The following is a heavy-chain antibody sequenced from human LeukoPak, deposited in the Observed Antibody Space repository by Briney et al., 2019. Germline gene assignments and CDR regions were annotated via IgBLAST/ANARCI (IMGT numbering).Heavy chain of an antibody. CDR1: GFTFSSYG. CDR3: ARYSGSSFPFYYYYYMDV. J-gene: IGHJ6*03. V-gene: IGHV3-20*04. CDR2: INWNGGST. D-gene: IGHD1-26*01. Sequence: GGSLRLSCAASGFTFSSYGMSWVRQAPGKGLEWVSGINWNGGSTGYADSVKGRFTISRDNAKNSLYLQMNSLRAEDTALYYCARYSGSSFPFYYYYYMDVWGKGTTVTVSS.